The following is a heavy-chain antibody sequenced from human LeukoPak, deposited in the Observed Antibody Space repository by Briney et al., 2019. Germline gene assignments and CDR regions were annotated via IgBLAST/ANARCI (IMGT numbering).Heavy chain of an antibody. Sequence: GASVKVSCKASGGTFSSYAISWVRQAPGQGLEWMGRIIPIFGTANYAQKFQGRVTITTDESTSTAYMELSSLRSEDTAVYYCARGEILRAEGLPYYMDVWGKGTTVTVSS. CDR3: ARGEILRAEGLPYYMDV. V-gene: IGHV1-69*05. J-gene: IGHJ6*03. CDR1: GGTFSSYA. D-gene: IGHD4-17*01. CDR2: IIPIFGTA.